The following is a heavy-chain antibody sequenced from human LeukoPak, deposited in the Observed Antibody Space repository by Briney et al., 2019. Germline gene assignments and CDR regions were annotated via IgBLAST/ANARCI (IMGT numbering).Heavy chain of an antibody. CDR2: IYSGGST. CDR3: ARGSLSPGDY. CDR1: GFTVSSNY. V-gene: IGHV3-53*04. J-gene: IGHJ4*02. Sequence: PGGSLRLSRAASGFTVSSNYMSWVRQAPGKGLEWVAVIYSGGSTYYADSVKARFTISRHNSKNTLYLQMNSLRAEDTAVYYCARGSLSPGDYWGQGTLVTVSS.